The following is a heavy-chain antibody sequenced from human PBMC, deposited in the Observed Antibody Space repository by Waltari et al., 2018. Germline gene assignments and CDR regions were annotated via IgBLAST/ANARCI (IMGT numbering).Heavy chain of an antibody. CDR3: ARVPLLSHYGEEPFDY. J-gene: IGHJ4*02. CDR2: IYYSGST. D-gene: IGHD4-17*01. V-gene: IGHV4-30-4*08. CDR1: GGSISSGDYY. Sequence: QVQLQESGPGLVKPSQTLSLTCTVSGGSISSGDYYWSWIRQPPGKGLEWIGYIYYSGSTYYNPSLKSRVTISVDTSKNQFSLKLSSVTAADTAVYYCARVPLLSHYGEEPFDYWGQGTLVTVSS.